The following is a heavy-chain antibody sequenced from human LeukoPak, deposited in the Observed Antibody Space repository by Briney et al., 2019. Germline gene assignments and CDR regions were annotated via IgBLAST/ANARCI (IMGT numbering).Heavy chain of an antibody. J-gene: IGHJ4*02. CDR2: INHSGST. CDR3: ARDVSGWYLVGFDY. Sequence: PSETLSLTCAVYGGSFSGYYWSWIRQPPGKGLEWIGEINHSGSTNYNPSLKSRVTISVDTSKNQFSLKLSSVTAADTAVYYCARDVSGWYLVGFDYWGQGTLVTVSS. D-gene: IGHD6-19*01. CDR1: GGSFSGYY. V-gene: IGHV4-34*01.